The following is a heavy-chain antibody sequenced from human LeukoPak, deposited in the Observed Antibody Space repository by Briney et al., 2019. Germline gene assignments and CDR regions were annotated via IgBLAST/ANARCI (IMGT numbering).Heavy chain of an antibody. CDR2: IIPIFGTA. V-gene: IGHV1-69*13. J-gene: IGHJ3*02. CDR1: GGTFSSYA. Sequence: GASVKVSCMASGGTFSSYAISWVRQAPGQGLEWMGGIIPIFGTANYAQKFQGRVTITADESTSTAYMELSSLRSEDTAVYYCARGLRYCSSTSCYLNIWGQGTMVTVSS. CDR3: ARGLRYCSSTSCYLNI. D-gene: IGHD2-2*01.